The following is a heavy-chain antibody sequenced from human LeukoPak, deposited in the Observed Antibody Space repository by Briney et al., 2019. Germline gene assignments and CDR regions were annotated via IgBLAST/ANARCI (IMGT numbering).Heavy chain of an antibody. CDR1: GFSFSSYN. CDR2: ISSSGNNI. J-gene: IGHJ4*02. CDR3: ARVGPLTTTVTTGGVDY. V-gene: IGHV3-48*02. Sequence: GGSLRLSCEASGFSFSSYNMDWVRQTPGKGLEWISYISSSGNNIYYADSVKGRFTISRDNAKNSVSLQVNSLRDEDTAVYYCARVGPLTTTVTTGGVDYWGQGTLVTVSS. D-gene: IGHD4-17*01.